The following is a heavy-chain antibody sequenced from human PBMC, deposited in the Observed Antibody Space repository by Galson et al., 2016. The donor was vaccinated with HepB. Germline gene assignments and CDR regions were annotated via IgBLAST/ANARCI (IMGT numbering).Heavy chain of an antibody. Sequence: SLRLSCAASGFTFSTYWVTWVRQAPGKGLEWVANVKEDGSEKFYVDSVKGRFTISRDNTQNSLYLQMNSLSVEDTAVYYCAKISVQYSYHYWGFDYWGQGTLVTVSS. J-gene: IGHJ4*02. CDR2: VKEDGSEK. CDR3: AKISVQYSYHYWGFDY. V-gene: IGHV3-7*03. D-gene: IGHD5-18*01. CDR1: GFTFSTYW.